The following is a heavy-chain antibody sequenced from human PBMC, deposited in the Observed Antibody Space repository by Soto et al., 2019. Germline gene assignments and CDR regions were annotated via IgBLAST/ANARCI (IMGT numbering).Heavy chain of an antibody. CDR2: IIPIFGTG. CDR3: ARSGFWTAFDI. V-gene: IGHV1-69*06. CDR1: GGTFSRHA. D-gene: IGHD3-3*01. J-gene: IGHJ3*02. Sequence: QVQLVQSGAEVKKPGSSVKVSCTPSGGTFSRHAINWVRQAPGQGLEWMGGIIPIFGTGKYAQKFQGRVTITADKSTTTAYMELTSLKSEDTAVYYCARSGFWTAFDIWGQGTMVTVSS.